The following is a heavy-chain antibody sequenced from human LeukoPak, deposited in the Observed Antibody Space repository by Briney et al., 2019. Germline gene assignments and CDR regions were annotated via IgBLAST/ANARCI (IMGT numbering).Heavy chain of an antibody. CDR2: ISYDGSNK. J-gene: IGHJ4*02. Sequence: GGSLRLSCAASGFTFSSYGMHWVRQAPGKGLEWVAVISYDGSNKYYADSVKGRFTISRDNSKNTLYLQMNSLRAEDTAVYYCAKDERYFDWLLTFDYWGQGTQVTVSS. D-gene: IGHD3-9*01. V-gene: IGHV3-30*18. CDR3: AKDERYFDWLLTFDY. CDR1: GFTFSSYG.